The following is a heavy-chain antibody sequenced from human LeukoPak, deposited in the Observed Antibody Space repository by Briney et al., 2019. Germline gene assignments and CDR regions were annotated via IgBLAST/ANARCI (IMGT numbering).Heavy chain of an antibody. CDR2: IYHSGST. Sequence: PSETLSLTCAVSGYSISSGYYWGWIRQPPGKGLEWIWSIYHSGSTYYNPSLKSRVTISVDTSKNQFSLKLSSVTAADTAVYYCARHSRLQPTLGGYFDYWGQGTLVTVSS. J-gene: IGHJ4*02. V-gene: IGHV4-38-2*01. CDR3: ARHSRLQPTLGGYFDY. CDR1: GYSISSGYY. D-gene: IGHD3-16*01.